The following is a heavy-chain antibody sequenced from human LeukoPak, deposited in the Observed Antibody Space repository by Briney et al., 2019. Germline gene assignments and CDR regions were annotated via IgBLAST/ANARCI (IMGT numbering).Heavy chain of an antibody. CDR1: GYTFSSYA. CDR2: INTNTGNP. V-gene: IGHV7-4-1*02. Sequence: GASVKVSCKASGYTFSSYAMNWVRQAPGQGLEWMGWINTNTGNPTYAQGFTGRFVFSLDTSVSTAYLQTNSLTAEDTAVYYCARWNYYDGSSPTFDYWGQGTLVTVSS. D-gene: IGHD3-22*01. J-gene: IGHJ4*02. CDR3: ARWNYYDGSSPTFDY.